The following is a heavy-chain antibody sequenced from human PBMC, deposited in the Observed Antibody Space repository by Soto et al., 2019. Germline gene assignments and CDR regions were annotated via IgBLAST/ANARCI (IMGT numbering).Heavy chain of an antibody. Sequence: GGSLRLSCAASGFTFDDYAMHWVRQAPGKGLEWVSGISWNRGSIGYADSVKGRFTISRDNAKNSLYLQMNSLRAEDTALYYCAKMSGYDLGAFDIWGQGTMVTVSS. CDR3: AKMSGYDLGAFDI. J-gene: IGHJ3*02. CDR2: ISWNRGSI. D-gene: IGHD5-12*01. CDR1: GFTFDDYA. V-gene: IGHV3-9*01.